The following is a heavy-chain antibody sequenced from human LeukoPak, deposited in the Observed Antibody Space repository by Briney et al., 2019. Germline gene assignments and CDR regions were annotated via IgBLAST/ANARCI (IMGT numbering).Heavy chain of an antibody. D-gene: IGHD2-2*01. CDR3: ARRYCSSTSCLLDY. V-gene: IGHV3-48*03. Sequence: GGSLRLSCAASGFTFSSFEMNWVRQAPGKGREWVSYISGSGTNIYYADSVKGRFTISRDNAKNSLSLQMNSLRAEDTAIYYCARRYCSSTSCLLDYWGQGTLVTVSS. CDR2: ISGSGTNI. CDR1: GFTFSSFE. J-gene: IGHJ4*02.